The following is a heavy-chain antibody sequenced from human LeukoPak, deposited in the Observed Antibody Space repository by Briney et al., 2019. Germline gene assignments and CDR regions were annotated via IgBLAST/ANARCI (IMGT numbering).Heavy chain of an antibody. CDR2: IKQDGSEK. CDR3: ARYPYYYDSSGYYKY. V-gene: IGHV3-7*01. Sequence: PGGSLRLSCAASGFTFSNYWMSWVRQAPGKGLEWVANIKQDGSEKYYVDSVKGRFTISRDNAKNSLDLQMNSLGAEDTAVYYCARYPYYYDSSGYYKYWGQGTLVTVSS. J-gene: IGHJ4*02. CDR1: GFTFSNYW. D-gene: IGHD3-22*01.